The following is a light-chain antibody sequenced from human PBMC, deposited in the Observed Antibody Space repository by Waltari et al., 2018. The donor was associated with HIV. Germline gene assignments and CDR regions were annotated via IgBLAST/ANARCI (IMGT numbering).Light chain of an antibody. CDR2: DAS. CDR3: QQRSHWPPGFP. Sequence: DIEMTKSPDSLVVSLSERATIDCKTSQRVLYSSNNYNYLAWYQQKPGQPPRVLIYDASTRATGIPARFSGSGSGTDFTLTISSLEPEDFAVYYCQQRSHWPPGFPFGPGTKVDI. J-gene: IGKJ3*01. V-gene: IGKV4-1*01. CDR1: QRVLYSSNNYNY.